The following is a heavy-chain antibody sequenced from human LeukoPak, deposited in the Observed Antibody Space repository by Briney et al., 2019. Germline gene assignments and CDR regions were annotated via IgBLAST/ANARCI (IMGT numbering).Heavy chain of an antibody. CDR3: ARGGGYCSGGSCYDYYYYYYMDV. Sequence: NPSETLSLTCTVSGGSISSYYWSWIRQPPGKGLEWIGYIYYSGSTNYNPSLKSRVTISVDTSKNQFSLKLSSVTAADTAVYYCARGGGYCSGGSCYDYYYYYYMDVWGKGTTVTVSS. CDR2: IYYSGST. J-gene: IGHJ6*03. D-gene: IGHD2-15*01. CDR1: GGSISSYY. V-gene: IGHV4-59*01.